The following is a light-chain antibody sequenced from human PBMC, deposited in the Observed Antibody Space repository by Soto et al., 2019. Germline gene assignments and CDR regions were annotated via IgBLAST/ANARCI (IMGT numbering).Light chain of an antibody. CDR3: CSYAGSPYV. J-gene: IGLJ1*01. CDR2: DVS. V-gene: IGLV2-11*01. Sequence: QSVLTQPRSVSGSPGQSVTISCTGTSSDVGGYNYVSWYQQHPGKAPKVMIYDVSKRPSGVPDRFSGSKSGNTASLTISGLQAEDEADYYCCSYAGSPYVFGTGTKGTVL. CDR1: SSDVGGYNY.